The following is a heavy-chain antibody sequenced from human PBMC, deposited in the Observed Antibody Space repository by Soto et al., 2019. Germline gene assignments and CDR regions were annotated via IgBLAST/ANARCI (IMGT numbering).Heavy chain of an antibody. Sequence: GGSLRLSCVTYGLTFTDYWMSWVRQAPGKGLEWVANIKQDESEKNYLDSVKGRFTISRDNAKNSLYLQMNSLRAKDTAVYYCASDRFRGTYYLRGVTYFFEEWGQGAPVTVSS. D-gene: IGHD1-26*01. CDR2: IKQDESEK. CDR1: GLTFTDYW. CDR3: ASDRFRGTYYLRGVTYFFEE. V-gene: IGHV3-7*03. J-gene: IGHJ4*02.